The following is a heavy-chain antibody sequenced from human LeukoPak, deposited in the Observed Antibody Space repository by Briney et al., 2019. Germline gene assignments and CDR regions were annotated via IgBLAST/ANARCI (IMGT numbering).Heavy chain of an antibody. D-gene: IGHD3-16*01. V-gene: IGHV4-59*01. Sequence: PSETLSLTCTVSGGSISSYYWSWIRQPPGKGLEWVGHIYYSGSTNYNPSLKSQVTISVDTYKNQFSLRLSSVTAADTAVYYCAMWGHIDAFDIWGQGTMVTVSS. CDR1: GGSISSYY. CDR3: AMWGHIDAFDI. CDR2: IYYSGST. J-gene: IGHJ3*02.